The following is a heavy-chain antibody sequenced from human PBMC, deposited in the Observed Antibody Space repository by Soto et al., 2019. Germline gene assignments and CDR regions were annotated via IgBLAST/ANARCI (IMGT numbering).Heavy chain of an antibody. CDR3: ARYRRDAVGGYTLDN. V-gene: IGHV4-59*01. CDR1: GGSISSNY. D-gene: IGHD1-1*01. CDR2: VYNSGST. J-gene: IGHJ4*02. Sequence: PSETLSLTCTVSGGSISSNYWTWIRQPPGKGLEWIGYVYNSGSTNYNPSLKSRVTISEDTSKSQFSLKVNSMTAADTAVYYCARYRRDAVGGYTLDNWGQGILVTVSS.